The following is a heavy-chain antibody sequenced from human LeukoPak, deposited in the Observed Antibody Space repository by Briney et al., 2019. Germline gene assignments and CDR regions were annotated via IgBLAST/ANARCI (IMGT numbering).Heavy chain of an antibody. CDR3: AKSYGSGSYYSSDY. V-gene: IGHV3-23*01. J-gene: IGHJ4*02. CDR1: GFTFSSYA. D-gene: IGHD3-10*01. CDR2: ISGSGGST. Sequence: PGGSLRPSCAASGFTFSSYAMSWVRQAPGKGLEWVSAISGSGGSTYYADSVKGRFTISRDNSKNTLYLQMNSLRAEDTAVYYCAKSYGSGSYYSSDYWGQGTLVTVSS.